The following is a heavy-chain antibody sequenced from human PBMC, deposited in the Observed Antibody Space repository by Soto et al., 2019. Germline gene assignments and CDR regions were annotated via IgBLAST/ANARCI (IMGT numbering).Heavy chain of an antibody. D-gene: IGHD1-26*01. V-gene: IGHV3-23*01. J-gene: IGHJ4*02. CDR3: ARRGSGSYYDY. CDR1: GFTFSSYA. Sequence: EVQLLESGGGLVQPGGSLRLSCAASGFTFSSYAMRWVRQAPVKGLEWVSAISGSGGSTYYADSVKGRFTISRDNSKNTLYLQLNSLRAEDTAVYYCARRGSGSYYDYWGQGTLVTVPS. CDR2: ISGSGGST.